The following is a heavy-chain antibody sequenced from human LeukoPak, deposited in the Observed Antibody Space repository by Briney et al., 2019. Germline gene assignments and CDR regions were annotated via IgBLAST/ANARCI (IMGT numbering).Heavy chain of an antibody. D-gene: IGHD3-3*01. Sequence: GGSLRLSCAASGFTFGSFVMSWVRQAPGKGLEWVSGSSGGSTYYADSVKGRFTISRDNSKNTLYLQMSSLRAEDTAVYYCARGDASLVWYYYYGMDVWGQGTTVTVSS. CDR1: GFTFGSFV. V-gene: IGHV3-23*01. J-gene: IGHJ6*02. CDR2: SSGGST. CDR3: ARGDASLVWYYYYGMDV.